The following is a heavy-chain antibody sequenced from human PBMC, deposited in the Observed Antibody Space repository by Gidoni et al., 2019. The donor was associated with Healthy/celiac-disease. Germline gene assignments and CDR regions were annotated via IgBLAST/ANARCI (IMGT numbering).Heavy chain of an antibody. J-gene: IGHJ6*02. D-gene: IGHD3-10*01. V-gene: IGHV1-2*02. CDR2: INPNSGGT. CDR1: GYTFTGYY. Sequence: QVQLVQSGAEVKKPGASVKVSCKASGYTFTGYYMHWVRQAPGQGLEWMGWINPNSGGTNYAQNFQGRVTMTRDTSISTAYMELSRLRSDDTAVYYCARDKGAISLLWFGELSQGCMDVWGQGTTVTVSS. CDR3: ARDKGAISLLWFGELSQGCMDV.